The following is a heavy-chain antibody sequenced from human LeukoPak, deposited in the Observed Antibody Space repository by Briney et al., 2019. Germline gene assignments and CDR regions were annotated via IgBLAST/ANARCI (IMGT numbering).Heavy chain of an antibody. CDR3: ARGDPVVTGWYFDL. D-gene: IGHD4-23*01. CDR2: IYYSGST. CDR1: GGSISSGGYY. V-gene: IGHV4-31*03. J-gene: IGHJ2*01. Sequence: SSETLSLTCTVSGGSISSGGYYWRWIRQHPGKGLEWIGYIYYSGSTYYNPSLKSRVTISVDTSKNQFSLKLSSVTAADTAVYYCARGDPVVTGWYFDLWGRGTLVTVSS.